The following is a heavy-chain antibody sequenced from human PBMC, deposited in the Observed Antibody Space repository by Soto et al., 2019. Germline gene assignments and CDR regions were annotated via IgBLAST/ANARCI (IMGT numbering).Heavy chain of an antibody. CDR3: AKKGYYPSGKINLFDS. V-gene: IGHV4-39*01. CDR1: GGSISSSSYY. J-gene: IGHJ4*02. D-gene: IGHD3-10*01. Sequence: PSETLSLTCTVSGGSISSSSYYWGWIRQPPGKGLEWIGSVDHSGRTYYSPSLRSRLTIFIDTSKNQFSLRLASVAAADTAMYFCAKKGYYPSGKINLFDSWGPGTLVTVSS. CDR2: VDHSGRT.